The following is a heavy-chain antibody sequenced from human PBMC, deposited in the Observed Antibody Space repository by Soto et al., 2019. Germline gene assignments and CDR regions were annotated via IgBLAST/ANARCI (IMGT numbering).Heavy chain of an antibody. CDR3: ARNYDFWSGYLNWFDP. CDR2: IIPIFGTA. D-gene: IGHD3-3*01. V-gene: IGHV1-69*01. CDR1: GGTFSSYA. Sequence: QVQLVQSGAEVKKPGSSVKVSCKASGGTFSSYAISWVRQAPGQGLEWMGGIIPIFGTANYAQKFQGRVTITADESTSTAYMELSCLRSEDTAVYYCARNYDFWSGYLNWFDPWGQGTLVTVSS. J-gene: IGHJ5*02.